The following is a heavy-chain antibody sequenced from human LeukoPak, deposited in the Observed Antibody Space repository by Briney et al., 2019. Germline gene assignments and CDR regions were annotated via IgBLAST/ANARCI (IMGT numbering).Heavy chain of an antibody. V-gene: IGHV4-39*07. J-gene: IGHJ5*02. Sequence: SETLSLTCTVSGGSISSGTYYWSWIRQPAGKGLEWIGSIYHSGSTYYNPSLKSRVTISVDTSKNQFSLKLSSVTAADTAVYYCAREGALAAAGTWNWFDPWGQGTLVTVSS. D-gene: IGHD6-13*01. CDR3: AREGALAAAGTWNWFDP. CDR1: GGSISSGTYY. CDR2: IYHSGST.